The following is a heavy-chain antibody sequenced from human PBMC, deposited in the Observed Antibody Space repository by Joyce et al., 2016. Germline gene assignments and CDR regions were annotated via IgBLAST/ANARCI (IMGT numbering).Heavy chain of an antibody. Sequence: QVQLQQSGPGLVKPAETLSLTCTVSGASITSDYWGWVRTSAGKGLDWIERLYNTGDTNYNPSLKSRITMSVDTSKNHFSLKMNSVTAADTAVYYCTRDGSSSGWYFDSWGQGTLVTVSS. D-gene: IGHD6-19*01. CDR2: LYNTGDT. J-gene: IGHJ4*02. CDR1: GASITSDY. CDR3: TRDGSSSGWYFDS. V-gene: IGHV4-4*07.